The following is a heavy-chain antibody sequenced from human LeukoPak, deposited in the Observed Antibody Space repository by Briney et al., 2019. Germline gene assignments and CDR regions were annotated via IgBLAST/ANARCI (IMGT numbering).Heavy chain of an antibody. J-gene: IGHJ6*02. D-gene: IGHD6-25*01. CDR3: ARDRSRYYGMDV. Sequence: PGGSLRLSCAASGFTFSSYGMHWVRQAPGKGLEWVAVIWFDGSNKCYADSVKGRFTISRDNSKNTLYLQMSSLRAEDTAVYHCARDRSRYYGMDVWGQGTTVTVSS. V-gene: IGHV3-33*08. CDR2: IWFDGSNK. CDR1: GFTFSSYG.